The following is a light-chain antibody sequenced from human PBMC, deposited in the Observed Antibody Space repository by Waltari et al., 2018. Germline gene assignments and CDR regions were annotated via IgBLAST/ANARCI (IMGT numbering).Light chain of an antibody. CDR1: QSVTTN. CDR2: GAS. V-gene: IGKV3-15*01. Sequence: EIVMTQPPATLSVSQGESPPPFCRASQSVTTNLAWYVQKPGQAPRLIIYGASARATGGPARFTGGGYGTEFTLTISSLQSEDFAVYYCQQYEKWPRTFGQGTKVEIK. J-gene: IGKJ1*01. CDR3: QQYEKWPRT.